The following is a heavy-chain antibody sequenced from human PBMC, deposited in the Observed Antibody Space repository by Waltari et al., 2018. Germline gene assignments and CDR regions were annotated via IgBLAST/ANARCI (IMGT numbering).Heavy chain of an antibody. CDR3: ARGCKYGGSCHYGMDV. CDR1: GGTFSSYA. D-gene: IGHD2-15*01. Sequence: QVQLVQSGAEVKKPGSSVKVSCKASGGTFSSYAISWVRQAPGQGLEWMGGCIPSFGTSNYAQKYQGRVTMTADESTSTAYMELSSLRAEDTAVYYCARGCKYGGSCHYGMDVWGQGTTVTVAS. CDR2: CIPSFGTS. V-gene: IGHV1-69*01. J-gene: IGHJ6*02.